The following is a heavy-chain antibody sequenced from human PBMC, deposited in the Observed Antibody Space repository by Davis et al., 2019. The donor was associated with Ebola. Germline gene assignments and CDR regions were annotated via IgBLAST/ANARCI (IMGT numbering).Heavy chain of an antibody. V-gene: IGHV1-18*01. CDR1: SYTFTSYG. D-gene: IGHD1-26*01. CDR3: AREAGATTRIYDS. J-gene: IGHJ5*01. Sequence: ASVQVSCKASSYTFTSYGISWVRQAPGQGLEWMGWISAYNGNTNYAQKLQGRVTMTTDTSRSTAYMELRSLRSEDTAVYYCAREAGATTRIYDSWGQGTLVTVSS. CDR2: ISAYNGNT.